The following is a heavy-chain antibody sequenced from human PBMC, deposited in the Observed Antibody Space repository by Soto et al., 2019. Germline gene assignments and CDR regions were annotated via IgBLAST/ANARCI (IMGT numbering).Heavy chain of an antibody. J-gene: IGHJ4*01. D-gene: IGHD3-9*01. CDR2: IYHSGST. CDR1: GGSISSSNW. V-gene: IGHV4-4*02. CDR3: ARDRPLRYFDWAPKAYYFDY. Sequence: SETLSLTCAVSGGSISSSNWWSWVRQPPGKGLEWIGEIYHSGSTNYNPSLKSRVTISVDKSKNQFSLKLSSVTAADTAVYYCARDRPLRYFDWAPKAYYFDYWGHGTLVTVSS.